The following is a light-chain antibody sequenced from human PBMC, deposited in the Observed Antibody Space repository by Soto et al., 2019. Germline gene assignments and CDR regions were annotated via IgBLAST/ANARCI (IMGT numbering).Light chain of an antibody. CDR2: DVS. V-gene: IGLV2-11*01. CDR3: SLYTSENAYV. J-gene: IGLJ1*01. Sequence: QSALTQPRSVSGSPGQSVTISCTGTATFTYVSWYQQLPGKAPKLVIYDVSERPAGVPHRFSGSRSGDTASLTISGLQAEDEADYYCSLYTSENAYVFGTGTKVTV. CDR1: ATFTY.